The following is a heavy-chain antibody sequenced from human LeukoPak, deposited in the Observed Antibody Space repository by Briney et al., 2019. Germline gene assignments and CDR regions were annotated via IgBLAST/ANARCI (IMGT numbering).Heavy chain of an antibody. J-gene: IGHJ4*02. CDR3: AKEQWSELYYFDY. V-gene: IGHV3-21*04. Sequence: GGSLRLSCAASGFTFSSYSMNWVRQAPGKGLEWVSSISSSSSYIYYADSVKGRFTISRDNSKNTLYLQVNSLRAEDTAVYYCAKEQWSELYYFDYWGQGTLVTVSS. CDR1: GFTFSSYS. D-gene: IGHD2-15*01. CDR2: ISSSSSYI.